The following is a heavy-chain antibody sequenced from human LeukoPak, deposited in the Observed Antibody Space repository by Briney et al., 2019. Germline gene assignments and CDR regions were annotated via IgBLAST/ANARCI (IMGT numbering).Heavy chain of an antibody. CDR2: IKTKTDGGTT. J-gene: IGHJ4*02. V-gene: IGHV3-15*01. Sequence: PGGSLRLSCEASGFTFSNVWMNWVRQAPGKGLEWIGRIKTKTDGGTTEYAAPVKGRFTISRDDSKNTVYLQMNSLKTEDTALYYCVTRVKSTGDYRGQGTLVTVSS. D-gene: IGHD1-1*01. CDR1: GFTFSNVW. CDR3: VTRVKSTGDY.